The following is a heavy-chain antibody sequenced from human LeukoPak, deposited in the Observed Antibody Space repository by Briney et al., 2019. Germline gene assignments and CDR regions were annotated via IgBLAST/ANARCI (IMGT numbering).Heavy chain of an antibody. D-gene: IGHD6-13*01. J-gene: IGHJ4*02. CDR3: ARGQQQLSR. CDR2: ISDSVST. CDR1: GGSISSYY. Sequence: KPSETLSLTCTASGGSISSYYWSWVRQPPGKGLEWIGYISDSVSTNYNPSLQSRVSISVDTSNNQFSLKLSSVTAADTAVYYCARGQQQLSRWGQGTLVTVSS. V-gene: IGHV4-59*01.